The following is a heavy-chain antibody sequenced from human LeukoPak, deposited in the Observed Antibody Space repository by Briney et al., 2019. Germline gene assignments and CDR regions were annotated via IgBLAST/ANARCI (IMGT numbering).Heavy chain of an antibody. J-gene: IGHJ5*02. CDR3: ARDENDYGVVSWFDP. Sequence: GASVKVSCKASGGTFSSYAISWVRQAPGQGLEWMGGIIPIFGTANYAQKFQGRVTITRDTSASTAYMELSSLRSEDTAVYYCARDENDYGVVSWFDPWGQGTLVTVSS. D-gene: IGHD4-17*01. CDR1: GGTFSSYA. V-gene: IGHV1-69*05. CDR2: IIPIFGTA.